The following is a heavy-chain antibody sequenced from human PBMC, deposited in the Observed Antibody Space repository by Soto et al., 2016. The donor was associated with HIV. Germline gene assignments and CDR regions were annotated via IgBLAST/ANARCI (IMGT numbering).Heavy chain of an antibody. D-gene: IGHD3-10*01. Sequence: EEQLLESGGGLVQPGGSLRLSCAASGFSFRNYAMNWVRQAPGKGLEWVSVISASGGSGTTTYYVDSVKGRFTISRDNFKNTVYLQMNSLRAEDTATYYCAKTVYYGSGSYGIDPWGQGTLVTVSS. V-gene: IGHV3-23*01. J-gene: IGHJ5*02. CDR3: AKTVYYGSGSYGIDP. CDR2: ISASGGSGTTT. CDR1: GFSFRNYA.